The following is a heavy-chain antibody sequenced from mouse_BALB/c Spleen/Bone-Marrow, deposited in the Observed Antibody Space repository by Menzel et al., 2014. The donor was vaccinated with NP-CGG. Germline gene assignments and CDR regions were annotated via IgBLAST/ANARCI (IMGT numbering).Heavy chain of an antibody. CDR1: GFSLTSYG. J-gene: IGHJ4*01. CDR2: IWAGGST. Sequence: VKLVESGPGLVAPSQSLSITCTVSGFSLTSYGVHWVRRPPGKGLEWLGVIWAGGSTNYNSALMSRLSISKDNSKSQVLLKMNSLQTDDTAMYYCARDYYGSLYAMDYWGQGTTVTVSS. CDR3: ARDYYGSLYAMDY. D-gene: IGHD1-1*01. V-gene: IGHV2-9*02.